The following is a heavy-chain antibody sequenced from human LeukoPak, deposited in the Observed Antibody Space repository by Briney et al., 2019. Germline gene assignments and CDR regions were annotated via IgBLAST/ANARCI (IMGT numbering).Heavy chain of an antibody. V-gene: IGHV4-39*01. CDR1: GYSISSSSYY. CDR3: ARQEGHRYYYYYMDV. J-gene: IGHJ6*03. CDR2: IYYSGST. Sequence: SETLSLTCTVSGYSISSSSYYWGWIRQPPGKGLEWIGSIYYSGSTYYNPSLKSRVTISVDTSKNQFSLKLSSVTAADTAVYYCARQEGHRYYYYYMDVWGKGTTVTISS.